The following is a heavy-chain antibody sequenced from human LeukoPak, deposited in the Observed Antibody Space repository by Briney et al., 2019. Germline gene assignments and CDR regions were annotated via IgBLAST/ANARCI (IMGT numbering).Heavy chain of an antibody. CDR3: AREIAAAAPVFGY. J-gene: IGHJ4*02. CDR2: IIPIFGTA. Sequence: SVKVSCKASGGTFSSYAISWVRQAPGQGLEWMGGIIPIFGTANYAQKFQGRVTITTDESTSTAYMELSSLRSEDTAVYYCAREIAAAAPVFGYWGQGTLVTVSS. D-gene: IGHD6-13*01. CDR1: GGTFSSYA. V-gene: IGHV1-69*05.